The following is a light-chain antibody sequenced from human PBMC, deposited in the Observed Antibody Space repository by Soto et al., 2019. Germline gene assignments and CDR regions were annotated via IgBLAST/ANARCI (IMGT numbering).Light chain of an antibody. CDR1: QDINNS. CDR3: QKYENLIT. Sequence: EIQMTQSPSSLSASVGDRVTITCQASQDINNSLNWYQQRPGKPPKLLIYDASNLETGVPSRFSGSGSGTDFSFTITSLQPEDIATYYCQKYENLITFGQGTRLEIK. J-gene: IGKJ5*01. V-gene: IGKV1-33*01. CDR2: DAS.